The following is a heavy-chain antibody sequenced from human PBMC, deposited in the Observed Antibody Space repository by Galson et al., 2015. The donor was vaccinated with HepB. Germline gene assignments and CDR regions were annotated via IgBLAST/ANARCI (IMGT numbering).Heavy chain of an antibody. D-gene: IGHD2-15*01. CDR1: GYTFTSYA. CDR3: ARESRGALHFDY. CDR2: INAGNGNT. J-gene: IGHJ4*02. V-gene: IGHV1-3*01. Sequence: SVKVSCKASGYTFTSYAMHWVRQAPGQRLEWMGWINAGNGNTKYSQKFQGRVTITRDTSASTAYMELSSLRSEDTAVYYCARESRGALHFDYWGQGALVTVSS.